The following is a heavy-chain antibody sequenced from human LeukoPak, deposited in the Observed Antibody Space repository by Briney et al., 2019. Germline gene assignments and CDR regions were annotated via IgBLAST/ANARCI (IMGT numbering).Heavy chain of an antibody. CDR3: ARLSCSGGSCYSGVEYFQH. CDR1: GHSMKRGYF. Sequence: KPSDPLSLTCGVWGHSMKRGYFLGRLRPPPGKGVEWIGNIYYSWNTLYNPSLKTRVTISVDTSKNQFSLKLSSVTAADTAVYYCARLSCSGGSCYSGVEYFQHWGQGTLVTVSS. CDR2: IYYSWNT. V-gene: IGHV4-38-2*01. D-gene: IGHD2-15*01. J-gene: IGHJ1*01.